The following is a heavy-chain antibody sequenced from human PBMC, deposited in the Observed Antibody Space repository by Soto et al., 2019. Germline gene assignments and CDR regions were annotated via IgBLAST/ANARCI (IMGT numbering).Heavy chain of an antibody. Sequence: GGSLRLSCAASGFTFSSYSMNWVRQAPGKGLEWVSSISSSSSYIYYADSVKGRFTISRDNAKNSLYLQMNSLRAEDTAVYYCASSGSSLNFDSWGQGTLVTVSS. CDR2: ISSSSSYI. V-gene: IGHV3-21*01. CDR1: GFTFSSYS. D-gene: IGHD6-6*01. J-gene: IGHJ4*02. CDR3: ASSGSSLNFDS.